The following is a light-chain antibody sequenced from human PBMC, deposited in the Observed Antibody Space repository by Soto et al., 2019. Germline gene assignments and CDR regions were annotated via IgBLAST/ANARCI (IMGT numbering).Light chain of an antibody. J-gene: IGKJ4*01. CDR2: DAS. Sequence: EIVLTQSPGTLSLSPGERATLSCRASQSISSTYLTWDHQKPGQAPRLLIYDASNRATGIPARFSGSGSGTDFTLTISSLEPEDFAVFYCQQYGSPPPTFGGGTKVDIK. CDR3: QQYGSPPPT. V-gene: IGKV3-20*01. CDR1: QSISSTY.